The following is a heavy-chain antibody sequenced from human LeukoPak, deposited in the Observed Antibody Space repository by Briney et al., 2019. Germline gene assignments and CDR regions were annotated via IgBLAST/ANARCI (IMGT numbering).Heavy chain of an antibody. V-gene: IGHV3-7*01. CDR3: ARDDGEYCSGGSCYSHYYYGMDV. CDR2: IKQDGSEK. Sequence: PGGSLRLSCAASGFTFSSYSMNWVRQAPGKGLEWVANIKQDGSEKYYVDSVKGRFTISRDNAKNSLYLQMNSLRAEDTAVYYCARDDGEYCSGGSCYSHYYYGMDVWGQGTTVTVSS. CDR1: GFTFSSYS. J-gene: IGHJ6*02. D-gene: IGHD2-15*01.